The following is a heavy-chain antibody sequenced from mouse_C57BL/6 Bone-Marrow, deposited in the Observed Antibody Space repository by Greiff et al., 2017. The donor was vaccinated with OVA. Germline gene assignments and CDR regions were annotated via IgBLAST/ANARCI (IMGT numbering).Heavy chain of an antibody. V-gene: IGHV1-54*01. J-gene: IGHJ2*01. CDR1: GYAFTNYL. D-gene: IGHD1-1*01. CDR3: ARDPYYYGSSFYFDY. CDR2: INPGSGGT. Sequence: VQLQQSGAELVRPGTSVTVSCKASGYAFTNYLIEWVKQRPGQGLEWIGVINPGSGGTNYNEKFKGKATLTADKSSSTAYMQLSSLTSEDSAVYFCARDPYYYGSSFYFDYWGQGTTLTVSS.